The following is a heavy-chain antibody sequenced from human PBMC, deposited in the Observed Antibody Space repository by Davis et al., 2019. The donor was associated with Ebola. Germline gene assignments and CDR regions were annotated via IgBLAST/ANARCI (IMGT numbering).Heavy chain of an antibody. CDR3: ARGGYYDSNGYSHDAFDI. D-gene: IGHD3-22*01. J-gene: IGHJ3*02. CDR1: GFTFSTYS. V-gene: IGHV3-21*01. Sequence: GGSLRLSCVASGFTFSTYSMNWVRQAPGKGLEWVSSISSDSYFIYYADSLKGRFTISRDNAKNSLYLQLNSLRREDTAVYHCARGGYYDSNGYSHDAFDIWGQGTRVTVSS. CDR2: ISSDSYFI.